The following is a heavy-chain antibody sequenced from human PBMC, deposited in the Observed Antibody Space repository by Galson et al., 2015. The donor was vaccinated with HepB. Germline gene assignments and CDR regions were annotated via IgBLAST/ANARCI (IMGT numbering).Heavy chain of an antibody. D-gene: IGHD2-21*01. Sequence: TLSLTCTVSGGSISSGDYYWSWIRQPPGKGLEWIGYIYYSGSTYYNPSLKSRVTISVDTSKNQFSLKLSSVTAADTAVYYCARDSYRHCGGDCYSRWFDPWGQGTLVTVSS. CDR2: IYYSGST. CDR3: ARDSYRHCGGDCYSRWFDP. V-gene: IGHV4-30-4*01. CDR1: GGSISSGDYY. J-gene: IGHJ5*02.